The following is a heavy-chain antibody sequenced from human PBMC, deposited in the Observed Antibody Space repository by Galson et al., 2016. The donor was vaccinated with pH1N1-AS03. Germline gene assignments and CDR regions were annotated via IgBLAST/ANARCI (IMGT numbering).Heavy chain of an antibody. Sequence: PALVKPTQTVTLTCTFSGFSLHTDGMCVNWIRQPPGKALEWLARIDWDDDKYYSPFLKTRLTISKDTSKNQVVLTLTDMDPVDTATYYCARTPDYYGTSHSHFDHWGQGTLVTVSS. CDR1: GFSLHTDGMC. D-gene: IGHD3-10*01. CDR2: IDWDDDK. J-gene: IGHJ4*02. CDR3: ARTPDYYGTSHSHFDH. V-gene: IGHV2-70*11.